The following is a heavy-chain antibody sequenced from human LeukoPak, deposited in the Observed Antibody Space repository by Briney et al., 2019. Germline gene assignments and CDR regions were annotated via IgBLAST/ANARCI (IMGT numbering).Heavy chain of an antibody. CDR3: VLSGSYSAFDY. Sequence: ASVKVSCKASGYTFTSYDIDWVRQATGQGLEWMGWMNPNSGNTGYAQKFQGRVTMTRNTSISTAYMELSSLRSEDTAVYYCVLSGSYSAFDYWGQGTLVTVSS. J-gene: IGHJ4*02. CDR2: MNPNSGNT. CDR1: GYTFTSYD. V-gene: IGHV1-8*01. D-gene: IGHD1-26*01.